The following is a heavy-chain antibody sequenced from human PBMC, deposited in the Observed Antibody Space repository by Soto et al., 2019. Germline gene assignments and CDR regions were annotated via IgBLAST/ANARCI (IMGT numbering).Heavy chain of an antibody. J-gene: IGHJ4*02. CDR2: ISSSSSYI. V-gene: IGHV3-21*01. D-gene: IGHD6-19*01. Sequence: GGSLRLSYAASGFTFSSYSMKWVRQAPGKGLEWVSSISSSSSYIYYADSVKGRFTISRDDAKNSLYLQMNSLRAEDTAVYYCASQGVPLKQWLVEVADYWGQGTLVTVSS. CDR1: GFTFSSYS. CDR3: ASQGVPLKQWLVEVADY.